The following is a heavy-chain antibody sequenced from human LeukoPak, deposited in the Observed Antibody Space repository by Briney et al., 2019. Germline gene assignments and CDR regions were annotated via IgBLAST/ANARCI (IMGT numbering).Heavy chain of an antibody. J-gene: IGHJ4*02. D-gene: IGHD3-22*01. CDR2: VYFSGST. CDR1: GGSISTYF. CDR3: ARRKSSGSYPLDY. V-gene: IGHV4-59*08. Sequence: SETLSLTCTVSGGSISTYFWSWIRQPPGKRLEWIGHVYFSGSTNYNPSLESRVTISVDTSKNQFSLTLSSVTAADTAVYYCARRKSSGSYPLDYWGQGILVTVSS.